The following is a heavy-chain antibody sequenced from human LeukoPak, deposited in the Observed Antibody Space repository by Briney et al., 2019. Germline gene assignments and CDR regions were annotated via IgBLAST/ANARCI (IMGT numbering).Heavy chain of an antibody. D-gene: IGHD4-11*01. Sequence: PGGSLRLSCAASGFTFSGSAMHWVRQASGKGLEWVGLVRSKANSYATAYAASVKGRFTISRDDSKNTAYLQMSSLKTEDTAVYYCARLSYSSPSADYWGQGTLVTVFS. CDR1: GFTFSGSA. CDR3: ARLSYSSPSADY. J-gene: IGHJ4*02. CDR2: VRSKANSYAT. V-gene: IGHV3-73*01.